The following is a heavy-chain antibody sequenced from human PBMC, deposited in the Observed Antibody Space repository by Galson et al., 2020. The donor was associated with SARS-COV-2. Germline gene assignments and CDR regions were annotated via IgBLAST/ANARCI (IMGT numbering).Heavy chain of an antibody. CDR2: ISYDGSNK. D-gene: IGHD6-19*01. CDR3: ARDYIRWLVPSYYMDV. V-gene: IGHV3-30*04. Sequence: GESLKISCAASGFTFSSYAMHWVRQAPGKGLEWVAVISYDGSNKYYADSVKGRFTISRDNSKNTLYLQMNSLRAEDTAVCYCARDYIRWLVPSYYMDVWGKGTTVTISS. J-gene: IGHJ6*03. CDR1: GFTFSSYA.